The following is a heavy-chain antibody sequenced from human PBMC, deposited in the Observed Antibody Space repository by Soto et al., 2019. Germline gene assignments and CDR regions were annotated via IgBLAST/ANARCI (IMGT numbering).Heavy chain of an antibody. J-gene: IGHJ3*01. D-gene: IGHD1-26*01. CDR3: AGGFGRNSWNKARNHFDL. CDR2: INPTSGGT. Sequence: QVQLVQSEAEVRQPGASVKVSCTASGYTFTGYYLHWLRQAPGQGLEWMGWINPTSGGTRYGQKFQGWVTVTRETSNRTAYMEVTSLKFDDTAVYFCAGGFGRNSWNKARNHFDLWGQGTLVTVSS. V-gene: IGHV1-2*04. CDR1: GYTFTGYY.